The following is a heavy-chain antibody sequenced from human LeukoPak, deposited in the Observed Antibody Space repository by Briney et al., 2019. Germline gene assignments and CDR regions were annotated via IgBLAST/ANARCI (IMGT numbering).Heavy chain of an antibody. CDR1: GSTFNTFE. Sequence: GGSLRLSCAASGSTFNTFEMTWVRQAPGKGLEWLSYISTSGNTVFYAESVKGRFIISRDNARNALYLQMNSLRGEDTAVYYCARDIRLCFVSDLWGQGTLVTVSS. D-gene: IGHD3-16*01. V-gene: IGHV3-48*03. J-gene: IGHJ4*02. CDR3: ARDIRLCFVSDL. CDR2: ISTSGNTV.